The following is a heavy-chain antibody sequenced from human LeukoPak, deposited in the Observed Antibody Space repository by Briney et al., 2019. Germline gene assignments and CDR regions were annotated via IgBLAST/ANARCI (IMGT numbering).Heavy chain of an antibody. CDR1: GFTFSSSA. D-gene: IGHD2-15*01. CDR2: ISNNGGYT. CDR3: AKQLGYCSDGSCYFPY. J-gene: IGHJ4*02. V-gene: IGHV3-23*01. Sequence: PGGSLRLSCAASGFTFSSSAMSWVRQAPGKGLEWVSAISNNGGYTYYADSVQGRFTISRDNSKSTLCLQMHSLRAEDTAVYYCAKQLGYCSDGSCYFPYWGQGTLVTVS.